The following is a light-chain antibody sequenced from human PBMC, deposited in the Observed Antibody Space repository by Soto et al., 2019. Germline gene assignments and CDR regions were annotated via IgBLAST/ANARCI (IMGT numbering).Light chain of an antibody. CDR1: RAISTN. V-gene: IGKV1-9*01. CDR2: AAS. CDR3: QHLNGYPRT. J-gene: IGKJ1*01. Sequence: DIQLTQSPSFLSASVGDRVTITCRASRAISTNLAWYQQEPGKAPKLLIYAASTLQSGVPSRFSGSGSGTEFTLTISSLQPEDFATYYCQHLNGYPRTFGQGTKMEIK.